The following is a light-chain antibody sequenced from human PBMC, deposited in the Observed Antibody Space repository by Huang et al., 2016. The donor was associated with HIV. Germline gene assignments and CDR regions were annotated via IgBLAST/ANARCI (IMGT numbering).Light chain of an antibody. V-gene: IGKV4-1*01. J-gene: IGKJ1*01. CDR3: PQT. Sequence: DIVVTQSPDSLALSLGGRAAINCTASQSVLKTSNYKNCLIWYQLKPGQPPKLLIYWASTRESGVPDRFSGSGSGTHFTLTIASLQAEDVAVYDTPQTFGQGTKVEVK. CDR1: QSVLKTSNYKNC. CDR2: WAS.